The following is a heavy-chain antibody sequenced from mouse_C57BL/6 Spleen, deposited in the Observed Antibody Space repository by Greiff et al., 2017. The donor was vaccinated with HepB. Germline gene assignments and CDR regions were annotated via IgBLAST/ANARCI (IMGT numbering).Heavy chain of an antibody. CDR2: ISYDGSN. J-gene: IGHJ3*01. Sequence: ESGPGLVKPSQSLSLTCSVTGYSITSGYYWNWIRQFPGNKLEWMGYISYDGSNNYNPSLKNRISITRDTSKNQFFLKLNSVTTEDTATYYCAREGYGYDDWFAYGGQGTLVTVSA. V-gene: IGHV3-6*01. CDR3: AREGYGYDDWFAY. D-gene: IGHD2-2*01. CDR1: GYSITSGYY.